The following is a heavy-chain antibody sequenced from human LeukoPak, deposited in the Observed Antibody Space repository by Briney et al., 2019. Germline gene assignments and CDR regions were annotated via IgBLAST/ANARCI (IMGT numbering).Heavy chain of an antibody. CDR3: ARARNYYDSSGYYWAFDY. Sequence: SETLSLTCAVYGGSFSGYYWSWIRQPPGKGLEWIGEINHSGSTNYNPSLKSRVTISVDTSKNQFSLKLSSVTAADTAVYYCARARNYYDSSGYYWAFDYWGQGTLVTVSS. J-gene: IGHJ4*02. CDR1: GGSFSGYY. V-gene: IGHV4-34*01. D-gene: IGHD3-22*01. CDR2: INHSGST.